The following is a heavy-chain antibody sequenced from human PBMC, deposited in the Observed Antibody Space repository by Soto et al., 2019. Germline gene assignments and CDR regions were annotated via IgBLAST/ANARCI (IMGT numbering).Heavy chain of an antibody. V-gene: IGHV3-23*01. CDR3: AKGSMYYDYIWGSYRVLSGFDY. CDR2: ISGSGGST. D-gene: IGHD3-16*02. J-gene: IGHJ4*02. Sequence: EVQLLESGGGWVHPGGSLRLSCAASGFTFSSYAMSWVRQAPGKGLEWVSAISGSGGSTYYADSVKGRFTISRDNSKNTLYLQMNSLRDEDTAVYYCAKGSMYYDYIWGSYRVLSGFDYWGQGTLVTVSS. CDR1: GFTFSSYA.